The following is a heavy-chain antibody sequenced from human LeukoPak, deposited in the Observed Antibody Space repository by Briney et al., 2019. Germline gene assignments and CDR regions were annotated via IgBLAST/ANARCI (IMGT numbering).Heavy chain of an antibody. Sequence: QPGGSLRLSCEASGFTFNSYAMSWVRQSPGKGLEWVSVIYSGGSTYYADSVKGRFTISRHNSKNTLYLQMNSLRAEDTAVYYCASVVRGVYWGQGTLVTVSS. CDR1: GFTFNSYA. CDR2: IYSGGST. CDR3: ASVVRGVY. J-gene: IGHJ4*02. D-gene: IGHD3-10*01. V-gene: IGHV3-53*04.